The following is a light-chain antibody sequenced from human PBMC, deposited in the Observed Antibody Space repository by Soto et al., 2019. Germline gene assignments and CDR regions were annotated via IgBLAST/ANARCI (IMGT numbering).Light chain of an antibody. CDR2: DAS. J-gene: IGKJ1*01. V-gene: IGKV1-5*01. CDR1: QSISTW. Sequence: DIQMPQSPSPLSASLGDRFTITRLASQSISTWLAWYQQKPGKAPKFLIYDASSLESGVPSRFSGSGSGTEFTLTISSLQPDDFATYYCQQYNSDSGGTFGQGTKVDIK. CDR3: QQYNSDSGGT.